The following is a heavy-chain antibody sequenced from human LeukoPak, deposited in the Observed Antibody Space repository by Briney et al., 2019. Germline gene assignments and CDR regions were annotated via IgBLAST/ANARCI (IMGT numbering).Heavy chain of an antibody. CDR3: ARGLHQPGYYYYYYMDV. Sequence: SVKVSCKASGGTFSSYAISWVRQAPGQGLEWMGGIIPIFGTANYAQKFQGRVTITADKSTSTAYMELSSLRSEDTAVYYCARGLHQPGYYYYYYMDVWGKGTTVTVSS. CDR1: GGTFSSYA. D-gene: IGHD5-24*01. J-gene: IGHJ6*03. V-gene: IGHV1-69*06. CDR2: IIPIFGTA.